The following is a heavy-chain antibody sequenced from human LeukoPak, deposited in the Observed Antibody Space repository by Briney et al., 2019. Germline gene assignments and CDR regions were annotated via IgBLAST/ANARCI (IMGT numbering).Heavy chain of an antibody. CDR3: ARGATATPMGDDY. D-gene: IGHD3-16*01. CDR1: GFTFSSYW. Sequence: GGSLRLSCAASGFTFSSYWMSWIRQAPGKGLEWVSYISSSGSTIYYADSVKGRFTISRDNAKNSLYLQMNSLRAEDTAVYYCARGATATPMGDDYWGQGTLVTVSS. V-gene: IGHV3-11*04. CDR2: ISSSGSTI. J-gene: IGHJ4*02.